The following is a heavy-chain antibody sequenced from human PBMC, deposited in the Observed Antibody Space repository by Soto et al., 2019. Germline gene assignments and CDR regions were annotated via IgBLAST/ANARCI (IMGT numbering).Heavy chain of an antibody. CDR1: GGTFSSYA. CDR2: IISIFGTA. Sequence: QVQLVQSGAEFKKPWSSVNVSGKASGGTFSSYAISWERQAPGHGLEWMVGIISIFGTANYAQKFQGRVTITADESTSTAYMELSSLRSEDTAVYYCAREPMEEWEPHAFDIWGQGTMVTFSS. J-gene: IGHJ3*02. V-gene: IGHV1-69*01. D-gene: IGHD1-26*01. CDR3: AREPMEEWEPHAFDI.